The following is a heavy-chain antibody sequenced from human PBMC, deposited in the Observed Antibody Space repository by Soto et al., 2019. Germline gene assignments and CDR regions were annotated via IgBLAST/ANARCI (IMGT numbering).Heavy chain of an antibody. J-gene: IGHJ4*02. CDR3: ARDPQYNDRSGGSCYSGAFDY. V-gene: IGHV4-31*03. CDR2: SYFSGNT. CDR1: GGSISSGGYY. D-gene: IGHD2-15*01. Sequence: ASETLSLTCTVSGGSISSGGYYWNWIRQHPVKGLEWIGYSYFSGNTYYNPSLKSRVAISVDTSKNQFSLRLNSVTAADTAVYYCARDPQYNDRSGGSCYSGAFDYWGQGTLVTVYS.